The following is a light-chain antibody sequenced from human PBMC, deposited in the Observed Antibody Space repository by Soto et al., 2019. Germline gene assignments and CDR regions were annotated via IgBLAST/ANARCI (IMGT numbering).Light chain of an antibody. J-gene: IGLJ2*01. CDR1: KIGGKS. Sequence: SYELTQPPSVSVAPGKTARITCGGNKIGGKSVHWYQQKPGQAPVLVIYYDSDRPSGTPERFSGSNSGNTATLTISRVEAGDEADYYCQVWDSSSDHVVFGGGTKVTVL. V-gene: IGLV3-21*04. CDR2: YDS. CDR3: QVWDSSSDHVV.